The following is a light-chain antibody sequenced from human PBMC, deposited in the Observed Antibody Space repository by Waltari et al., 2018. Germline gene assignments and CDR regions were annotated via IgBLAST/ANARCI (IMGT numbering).Light chain of an antibody. V-gene: IGLV2-23*02. CDR3: CSYAGRSTLV. J-gene: IGLJ3*02. CDR1: SRAVGASNL. CDR2: EVN. Sequence: QSALTQPASVSGSPGQSITISCSRTSRAVGASNLISWYQQHPGKVPTLMIYEVNKRPSGVSNRFSGSKSDNTASLTISGLQAEDEADYYCCSYAGRSTLVFGGGTKLTVL.